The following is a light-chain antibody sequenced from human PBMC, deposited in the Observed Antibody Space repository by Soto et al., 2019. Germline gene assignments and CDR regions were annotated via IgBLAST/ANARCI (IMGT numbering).Light chain of an antibody. CDR1: SSNIGNND. CDR3: CSYAGSSTLYV. V-gene: IGLV1-51*01. J-gene: IGLJ1*01. CDR2: DND. Sequence: QSVLTQPPSVSAAPGQKVSISCSGSSSNIGNNDVSWYQQLPGTAPKLLIYDNDKRPSGIPDRFSGSKSGTSATLGITGLQAGDEADYYCCSYAGSSTLYVFGTGTKLTVL.